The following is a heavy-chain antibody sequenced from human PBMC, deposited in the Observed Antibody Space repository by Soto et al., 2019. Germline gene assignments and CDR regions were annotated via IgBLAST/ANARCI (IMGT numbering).Heavy chain of an antibody. Sequence: ASVKVSCKASGYTFTSYGISWVRQAPGQGLEWMGWISAYNGNTNYVQKLQGRVTMTTDTSTSTAYMELRSLRSDDTAVYYCARDRYGSGSYRDYYGMDVWGQGTTVTVSS. CDR3: ARDRYGSGSYRDYYGMDV. J-gene: IGHJ6*02. V-gene: IGHV1-18*01. D-gene: IGHD3-10*01. CDR1: GYTFTSYG. CDR2: ISAYNGNT.